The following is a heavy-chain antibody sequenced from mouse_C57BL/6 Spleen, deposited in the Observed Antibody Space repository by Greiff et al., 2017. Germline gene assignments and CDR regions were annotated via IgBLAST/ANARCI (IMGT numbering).Heavy chain of an antibody. D-gene: IGHD1-1*01. CDR3: ARRGGSSFFDY. V-gene: IGHV1-50*01. Sequence: VQLQQPGAELVKPGASVKLSCKASGYTFTSYWMQWVKQRPGQGLEWIGEIDPSDSYTNYNQKFKGKATLTVDKSSSTAYMQLSSLTSEDSAVYYCARRGGSSFFDYWGQGTTLTVSS. J-gene: IGHJ2*01. CDR2: IDPSDSYT. CDR1: GYTFTSYW.